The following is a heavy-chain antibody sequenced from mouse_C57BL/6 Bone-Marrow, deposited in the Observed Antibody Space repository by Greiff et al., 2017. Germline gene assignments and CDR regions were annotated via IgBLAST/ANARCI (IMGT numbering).Heavy chain of an antibody. V-gene: IGHV2-2*01. Sequence: QMQLKESGPGLVQPSQSLSITCTVSGFSLTSYGVHWVRQSPGKGLEWLGVIWSGGSTDYNAAFISRLSISKDNSKSQVFFKMNSLQADDTAIYYCARKGYSKGYFDVWGTGTTVTVSS. CDR1: GFSLTSYG. J-gene: IGHJ1*03. CDR2: IWSGGST. D-gene: IGHD2-5*01. CDR3: ARKGYSKGYFDV.